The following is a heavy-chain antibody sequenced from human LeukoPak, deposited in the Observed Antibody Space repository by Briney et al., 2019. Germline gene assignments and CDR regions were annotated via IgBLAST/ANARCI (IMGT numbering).Heavy chain of an antibody. D-gene: IGHD3-10*02. CDR1: GFVFTTFG. CDR2: VAKDEVTK. Sequence: GGSLRLSCAASGFVFTTFGMHWVRQAPGGRLEWVACVAKDEVTKYYADSVKGRFTISRDTSKSTLYLEMNSLRTEDTAVYYCARSYVLHHFESWGQGTPVTVSS. J-gene: IGHJ5*01. CDR3: ARSYVLHHFES. V-gene: IGHV3-30*02.